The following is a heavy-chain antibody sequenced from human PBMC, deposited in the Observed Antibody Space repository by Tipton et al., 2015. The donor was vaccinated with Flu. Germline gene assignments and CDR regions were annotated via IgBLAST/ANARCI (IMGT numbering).Heavy chain of an antibody. V-gene: IGHV4-59*08. D-gene: IGHD3-10*02. CDR1: GGSINSYY. CDR2: IHNSGTT. J-gene: IGHJ4*02. CDR3: ARLSYYDVDLKNFYFDY. Sequence: GLVKPSETLSLTCTVSGGSINSYYWSWIRQPPGKGLEWIGYIHNSGTTNYNPSLKSRATMSVDTSKSQFSLKLRSVTAADTAVYYCARLSYYDVDLKNFYFDYWGQGALVTVSS.